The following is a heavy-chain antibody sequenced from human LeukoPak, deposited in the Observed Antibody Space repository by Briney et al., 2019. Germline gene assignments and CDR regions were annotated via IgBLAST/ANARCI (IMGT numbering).Heavy chain of an antibody. CDR3: ARGAPYDFWGGYYLGYYYYYYGMDV. CDR2: MNPNSGNT. V-gene: IGHV1-8*01. J-gene: IGHJ6*02. D-gene: IGHD3-3*01. CDR1: GYTFTSYD. Sequence: ASVKVSCKASGYTFTSYDINWVRQATGQGLEWMGWMNPNSGNTGYAQKFQGRVTMTRNTSISTAYMELSSLRSEDTAVYYCARGAPYDFWGGYYLGYYYYYYGMDVWGQGTTVTVSS.